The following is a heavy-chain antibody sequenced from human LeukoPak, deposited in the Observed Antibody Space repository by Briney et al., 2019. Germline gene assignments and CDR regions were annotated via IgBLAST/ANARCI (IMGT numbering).Heavy chain of an antibody. D-gene: IGHD3-10*01. CDR1: EFPFRSYS. V-gene: IGHV3-21*01. Sequence: GGSLILSCASSEFPFRSYSMSWVRQAPGKGLEWVSSISNSSTHIYYPNQVKGRFTISKDNAKNSLHLQMNSVRVEDTAVYYCARAEGSGSSFDYWGQGRMVTVSS. CDR3: ARAEGSGSSFDY. J-gene: IGHJ4*02. CDR2: ISNSSTHI.